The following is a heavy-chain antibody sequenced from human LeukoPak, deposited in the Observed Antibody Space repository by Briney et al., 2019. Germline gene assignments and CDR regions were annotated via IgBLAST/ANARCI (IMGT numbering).Heavy chain of an antibody. CDR1: GFMFSSYS. J-gene: IGHJ4*02. Sequence: GGSLRLSCAASGFMFSSYSMNWVRQAPGKGLEWVSSISSTGTYIYYADSVKGRFTISRDKAKNSLYLQMSSLRAEDTAVYYCAGEGRKLCFDYWGPGTLVTVSS. CDR2: ISSTGTYI. CDR3: AGEGRKLCFDY. V-gene: IGHV3-21*01. D-gene: IGHD3-16*01.